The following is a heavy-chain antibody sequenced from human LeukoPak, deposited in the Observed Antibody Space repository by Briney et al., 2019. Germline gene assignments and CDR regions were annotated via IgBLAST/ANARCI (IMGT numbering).Heavy chain of an antibody. Sequence: PSQTLSLTCTVSGGSISSGSYYWSWIRQPAGKGLEWIGRIYTSGSTNYNPSLKSRVTISVDTSKNQFSLKLSSVTAADTAVYYCARSYYDILTGYYTEFDYWGQGTLVTVSS. J-gene: IGHJ4*02. D-gene: IGHD3-9*01. V-gene: IGHV4-61*02. CDR3: ARSYYDILTGYYTEFDY. CDR1: GGSISSGSYY. CDR2: IYTSGST.